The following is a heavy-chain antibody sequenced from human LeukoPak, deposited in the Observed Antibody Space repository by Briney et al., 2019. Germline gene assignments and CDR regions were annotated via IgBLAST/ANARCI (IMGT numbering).Heavy chain of an antibody. D-gene: IGHD2-21*02. CDR2: IYSSGST. V-gene: IGHV4-61*01. CDR3: ARGVPTATARWFDP. CDR1: GGSVSSGNYY. J-gene: IGHJ5*02. Sequence: SETLSLTCIVSGGSVSSGNYYWSWIRQPPGKGPEWIGYIYSSGSTNYNPSLKSRVTISVDTSKNQFSLMVSSVTAADTALYYCARGVPTATARWFDPWDQGTLVTVSS.